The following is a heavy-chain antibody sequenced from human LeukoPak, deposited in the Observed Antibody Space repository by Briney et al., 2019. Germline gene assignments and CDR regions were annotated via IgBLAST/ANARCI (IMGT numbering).Heavy chain of an antibody. Sequence: PSETLSLTCAVYGGSFSGYYWSWIRQPPGKGLEWIGEINHSGSTNYNPSLESRVTISVDTSKNQFSLKLSSVTAADTAVYYCARGGPWGAAAGTGGWFDPWGQGTLVTVSS. D-gene: IGHD6-13*01. V-gene: IGHV4-34*01. CDR1: GGSFSGYY. CDR3: ARGGPWGAAAGTGGWFDP. J-gene: IGHJ5*02. CDR2: INHSGST.